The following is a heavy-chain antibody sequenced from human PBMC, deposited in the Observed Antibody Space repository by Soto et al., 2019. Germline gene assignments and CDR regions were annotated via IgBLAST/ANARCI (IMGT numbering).Heavy chain of an antibody. Sequence: QVQLVESGGGVVQPGRSLRLSCAASGFTFSSYGMHWVRQAPGKGLEWVAFISYDGSNKYYADSVKGRFTISRDNSKNTLYLQMNSLRDEDTAVYYCAKSGTNYHSYMGVWGKGTTVTVSS. CDR1: GFTFSSYG. J-gene: IGHJ6*03. V-gene: IGHV3-30*18. CDR3: AKSGTNYHSYMGV. CDR2: ISYDGSNK. D-gene: IGHD4-17*01.